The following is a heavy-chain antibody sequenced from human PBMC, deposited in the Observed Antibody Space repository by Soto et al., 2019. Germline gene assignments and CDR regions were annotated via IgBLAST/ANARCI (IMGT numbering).Heavy chain of an antibody. CDR2: INPNSGAT. J-gene: IGHJ4*01. V-gene: IGHV1-2*02. D-gene: IGHD3-3*01. CDR3: ARGGGTILAHLR. Sequence: ASVNVSCKAFGYTFTGYFMHWVRQAPGQGLEWLGWINPNSGATKYAQKFQGRVNLTRDTSINTAYMEMSMLRSDDTAVYYCARGGGTILAHLRWGKGNLVTVSA. CDR1: GYTFTGYF.